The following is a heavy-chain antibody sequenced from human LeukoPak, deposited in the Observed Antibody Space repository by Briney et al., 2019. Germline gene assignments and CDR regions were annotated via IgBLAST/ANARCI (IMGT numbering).Heavy chain of an antibody. J-gene: IGHJ6*02. CDR2: IYHSGST. CDR1: GGSISSYY. CDR3: ARDNWNYGSSMDV. V-gene: IGHV4-59*01. D-gene: IGHD1-7*01. Sequence: SETLSLTCSVSGGSISSYYWSWIRQPPGKGLEWIGYIYHSGSTNYNPSLKSRVTISVDTSKNQSSLKLSSVTAADTAVYYCARDNWNYGSSMDVWGQGTTVTVSS.